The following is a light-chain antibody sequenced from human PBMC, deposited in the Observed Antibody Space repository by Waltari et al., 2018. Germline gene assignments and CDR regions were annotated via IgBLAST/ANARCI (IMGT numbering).Light chain of an antibody. CDR2: GAA. Sequence: DIQMTQSPSSLSASVGDRVTITCRASQGIRNDLGWYQQKPGKAPKRLIYGAANLPSWFPLRFSGSGSGTEFTLTISSLQPEDYAIYYCLQHNTYPITFGPGTKVDIK. J-gene: IGKJ3*01. CDR3: LQHNTYPIT. V-gene: IGKV1-17*01. CDR1: QGIRND.